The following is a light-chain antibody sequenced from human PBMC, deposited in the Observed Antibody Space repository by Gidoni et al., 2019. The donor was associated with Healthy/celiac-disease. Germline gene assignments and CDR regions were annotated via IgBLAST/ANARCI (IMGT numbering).Light chain of an antibody. CDR2: WAS. CDR3: QQYYSTPYT. J-gene: IGKJ2*01. V-gene: IGKV4-1*01. CDR1: QSVLYNSNNKNY. Sequence: ILMTQSPASLAVSLGERATINCNSSQSVLYNSNNKNYLAWYQQKPGQPPKLLIYWASTRESGVPDRFSGSGSGTDFTLTISSLQAEEVAVYYCQQYYSTPYTFGQGTKLEIK.